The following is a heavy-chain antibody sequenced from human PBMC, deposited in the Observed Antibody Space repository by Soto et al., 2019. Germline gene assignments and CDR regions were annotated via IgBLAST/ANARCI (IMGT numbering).Heavy chain of an antibody. D-gene: IGHD5-18*01. CDR1: GFSLSTGGMG. J-gene: IGHJ6*02. CDR3: ARMNTAMVPYYYYYGMDV. CDR2: VYWNDDK. Sequence: SGPTLVNPTQTLTLTCTFSGFSLSTGGMGVAWIRQPPGKALEWLALVYWNDDKRYSPSLKTRLTISKDTSKNQVVLTMTNMDPVDTATYYCARMNTAMVPYYYYYGMDVWGQGTTVTVSS. V-gene: IGHV2-5*01.